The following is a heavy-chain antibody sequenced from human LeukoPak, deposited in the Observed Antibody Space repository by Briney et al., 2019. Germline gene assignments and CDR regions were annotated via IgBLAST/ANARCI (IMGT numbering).Heavy chain of an antibody. Sequence: ASVKVSCKASGYTFTGYYMHWVRQAPGQGLEWMGWINPNSGGTNYAQKFQGWVTMTRDTSISTAYMELSRLRSDDTAVYYCARGRIVVVPAATPAYYFDHWGQGTLVTVSS. CDR2: INPNSGGT. J-gene: IGHJ4*02. CDR3: ARGRIVVVPAATPAYYFDH. V-gene: IGHV1-2*04. D-gene: IGHD2-2*01. CDR1: GYTFTGYY.